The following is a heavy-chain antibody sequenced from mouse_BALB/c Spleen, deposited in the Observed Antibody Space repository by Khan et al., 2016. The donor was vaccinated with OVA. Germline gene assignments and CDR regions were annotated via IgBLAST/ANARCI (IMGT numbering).Heavy chain of an antibody. Sequence: QIQLVQSGPELKKPGETVKISCKASGYTFTNYGMNWVKQAPGKGLKWMGWINTYTGEPTYADDFKGRFAFSLDTSSSTAYLQIDNLKNEDTTTYFCARPPYYSYVLDSWGQGTSVTVSS. CDR2: INTYTGEP. CDR3: ARPPYYSYVLDS. D-gene: IGHD2-10*01. V-gene: IGHV9-3-1*01. CDR1: GYTFTNYG. J-gene: IGHJ4*01.